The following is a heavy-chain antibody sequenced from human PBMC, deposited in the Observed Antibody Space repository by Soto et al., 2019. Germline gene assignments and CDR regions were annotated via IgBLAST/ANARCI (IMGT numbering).Heavy chain of an antibody. J-gene: IGHJ6*02. CDR1: GLTISNAW. V-gene: IGHV3-15*07. CDR3: TTGSVEGV. Sequence: EVQLVESGGSFIYPGGSLRLSCAASGLTISNAWMNWVRQAPGKGLEWVGRIKTNTEGGTTHYAAAVKGRFTVSRDDSKNTLYLQMNSLKTEDTAVYYCTTGSVEGVWGQGTTVTVSS. CDR2: IKTNTEGGTT. D-gene: IGHD2-15*01.